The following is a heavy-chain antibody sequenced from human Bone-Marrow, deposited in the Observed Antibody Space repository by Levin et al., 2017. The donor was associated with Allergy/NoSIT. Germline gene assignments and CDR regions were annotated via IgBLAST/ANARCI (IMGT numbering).Heavy chain of an antibody. CDR1: GFTFDDYA. V-gene: IGHV3-9*01. CDR2: ISWNSGSI. CDR3: AIAGAYYDSSGYSG. J-gene: IGHJ4*02. D-gene: IGHD3-22*01. Sequence: PGGSLRLSCAASGFTFDDYAMHWVRQAPGKGLEWVSGISWNSGSIGYADSVKGRFTISRDNAKNSLYLQMNSLRAEDTALYYCAIAGAYYDSSGYSGWGQGTLVTVSS.